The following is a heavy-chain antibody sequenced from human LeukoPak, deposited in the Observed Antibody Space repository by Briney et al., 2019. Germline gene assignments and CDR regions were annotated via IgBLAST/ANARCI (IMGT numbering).Heavy chain of an antibody. D-gene: IGHD6-13*01. CDR2: ISAYNGNT. CDR3: ARDGGSSWYHTYSYYYYYYMDV. Sequence: ALVKVSCKASGYTFTSYGISWVRQAPGQGLEWMGWISAYNGNTNYAQKLQGRVTMTTDTSTSTAYMELRSLRSDDTAVYYCARDGGSSWYHTYSYYYYYYMDVWGKGTTVTVSS. J-gene: IGHJ6*03. V-gene: IGHV1-18*01. CDR1: GYTFTSYG.